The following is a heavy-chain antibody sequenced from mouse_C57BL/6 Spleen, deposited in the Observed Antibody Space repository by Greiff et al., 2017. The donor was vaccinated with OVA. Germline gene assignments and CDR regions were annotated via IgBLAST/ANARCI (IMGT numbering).Heavy chain of an antibody. J-gene: IGHJ1*03. CDR3: ARDCGSSWSCWYFDG. CDR1: GYAFSSSW. V-gene: IGHV1-82*01. Sequence: VKLMESGPELVKPGASVKISCKASGYAFSSSWMTWVKQRPGKGLEWIGRIYPGDGDTNYTGKFKGKATLTADKSSSTAYMQLSSLTSEDSAVYFCARDCGSSWSCWYFDGWGTGTTVTVSS. CDR2: IYPGDGDT. D-gene: IGHD1-1*01.